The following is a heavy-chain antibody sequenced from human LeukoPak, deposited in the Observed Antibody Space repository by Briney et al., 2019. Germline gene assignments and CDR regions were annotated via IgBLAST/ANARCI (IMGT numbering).Heavy chain of an antibody. Sequence: ASVKVSCKASGYTFTSYGISWVRQAPGQGLEWMGWISAYNGNTNYAQKLQGRVTMTTDTSTSTAYMELRSLRSDDTAVYYCARGAVVVGDYYYYYMDVWGKGTTVTVSS. CDR2: ISAYNGNT. J-gene: IGHJ6*03. D-gene: IGHD2-15*01. CDR1: GYTFTSYG. V-gene: IGHV1-18*01. CDR3: ARGAVVVGDYYYYYMDV.